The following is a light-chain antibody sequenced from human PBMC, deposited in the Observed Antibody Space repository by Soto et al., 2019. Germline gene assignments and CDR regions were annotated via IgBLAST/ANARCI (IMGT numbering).Light chain of an antibody. Sequence: QSALTQPASVSGSPGQSITISCTGTISDVGSHNLVSWYQQHPDKAPKLIIYEVNERPSGVSSRFSGSKSGNTASLTVSGLQPDDEADYNCCSFAGSNPFPYVSGPGTKVTV. V-gene: IGLV2-23*02. CDR1: ISDVGSHNL. CDR3: CSFAGSNPFPYV. CDR2: EVN. J-gene: IGLJ1*01.